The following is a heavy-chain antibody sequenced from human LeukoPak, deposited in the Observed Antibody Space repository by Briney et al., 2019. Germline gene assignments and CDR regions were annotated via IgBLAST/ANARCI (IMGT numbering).Heavy chain of an antibody. D-gene: IGHD3-22*01. V-gene: IGHV3-74*01. Sequence: GGSLRLSCAASGFTFSSYWMHWVRQAPGKGLVWVSRINSDGSSTSYADSVKGRFTISRDNAKNTLYLQMNSLRAEDTAVYYCARPYYYDSKTDAFDIWGQGTMVTVSS. CDR1: GFTFSSYW. J-gene: IGHJ3*02. CDR3: ARPYYYDSKTDAFDI. CDR2: INSDGSST.